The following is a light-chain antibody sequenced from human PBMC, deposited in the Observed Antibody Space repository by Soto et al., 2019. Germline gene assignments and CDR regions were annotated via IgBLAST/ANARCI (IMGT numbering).Light chain of an antibody. CDR1: QSVRDS. CDR3: THCFTSPYT. Sequence: MHLYKSPSSLSASVGDRVTISCRASQSVRDSVNWFQHKPGEAPKLLIYAASTLHWGVPSRFSGSGSGTYFTLTINSLQPGDFAPNFCTHCFTSPYTLRQGTKVYIK. J-gene: IGKJ2*01. V-gene: IGKV1-39*01. CDR2: AAS.